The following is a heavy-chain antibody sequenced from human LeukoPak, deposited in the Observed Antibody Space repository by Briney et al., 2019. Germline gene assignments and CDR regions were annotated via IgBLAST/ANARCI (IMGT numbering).Heavy chain of an antibody. D-gene: IGHD3-10*01. CDR1: GGSFSDYY. J-gene: IGHJ5*02. CDR3: ARDPYGSGSYYRNWFDP. V-gene: IGHV4-34*01. CDR2: INHSGNT. Sequence: SETLSLTCAVYGGSFSDYYWSWIRQPPGKGLEWIGEINHSGNTNYNPSLKSRVTISVDTSKNQFSLKLSSVTAADTAVYYCARDPYGSGSYYRNWFDPWGQGTLVTVSS.